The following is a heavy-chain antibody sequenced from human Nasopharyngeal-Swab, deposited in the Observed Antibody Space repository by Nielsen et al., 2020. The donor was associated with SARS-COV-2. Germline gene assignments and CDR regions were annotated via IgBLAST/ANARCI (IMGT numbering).Heavy chain of an antibody. CDR1: GGSISSYY. CDR2: IYYSGST. CDR3: ARDRRDDFWSGYYYYYYYGMDV. D-gene: IGHD3-3*01. J-gene: IGHJ6*02. V-gene: IGHV4-59*01. Sequence: SETLSLTCTVSGGSISSYYWSWIRQPPGKGLEWIGYIYYSGSTNYNPSLKSRVTISVDTSKNQFSLKLSSVTAADTAVYYCARDRRDDFWSGYYYYYYYGMDVWGQGTTVTVSS.